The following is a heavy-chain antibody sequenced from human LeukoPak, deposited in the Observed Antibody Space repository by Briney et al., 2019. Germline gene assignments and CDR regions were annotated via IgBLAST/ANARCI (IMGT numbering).Heavy chain of an antibody. J-gene: IGHJ4*02. CDR1: GFTFSNAW. Sequence: GGSLRLSCAASGFTFSNAWMSWVRQAPGKGLEWVGRIKSKTDSGTTDYAAPVKGRFTISRDDSKNTLYLQMNSLKTEDTAVYYCTTVYYYDSSGYYYDKYFDYWGQGTLVTVSS. CDR2: IKSKTDSGTT. CDR3: TTVYYYDSSGYYYDKYFDY. D-gene: IGHD3-22*01. V-gene: IGHV3-15*01.